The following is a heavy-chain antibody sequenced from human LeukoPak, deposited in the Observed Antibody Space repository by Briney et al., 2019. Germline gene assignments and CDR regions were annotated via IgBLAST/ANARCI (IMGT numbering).Heavy chain of an antibody. CDR1: GGSISSYY. D-gene: IGHD1-26*01. J-gene: IGHJ5*02. CDR2: IYYSGST. Sequence: SETLSLTCTVSGGSISSYYWSWIRQPPGKGLEWIGYIYYSGSTNYNPSLKSRVTISVDTSKNQFSLKLSSVTAADTAVYYCARSLYGGEWELSPTGYGWFDPWGQGTLVTVSS. V-gene: IGHV4-59*08. CDR3: ARSLYGGEWELSPTGYGWFDP.